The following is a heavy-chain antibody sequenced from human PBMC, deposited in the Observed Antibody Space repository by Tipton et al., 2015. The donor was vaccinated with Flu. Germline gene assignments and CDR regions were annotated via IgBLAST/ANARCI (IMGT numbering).Heavy chain of an antibody. D-gene: IGHD3-16*01. Sequence: TLSLTCTVSGGSISSYYWSWIRQPPGKGLEWIGYIYYSGSTNYNPSLKSRVTISVDTSKNQFSLKLSSVTAADTAVYYCARHLETYYDYNCGSYRWAFDIWGQGTMVTVSS. V-gene: IGHV4-59*08. CDR2: IYYSGST. CDR3: ARHLETYYDYNCGSYRWAFDI. J-gene: IGHJ3*02. CDR1: GGSISSYY.